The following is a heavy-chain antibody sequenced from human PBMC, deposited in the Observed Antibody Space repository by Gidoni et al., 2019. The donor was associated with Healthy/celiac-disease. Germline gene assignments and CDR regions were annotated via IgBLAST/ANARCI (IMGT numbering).Heavy chain of an antibody. V-gene: IGHV4-31*03. CDR1: GSSSSRGGYY. CDR2: IYYSGSN. CDR3: ARGGSNYDFNYGMDV. J-gene: IGHJ6*02. D-gene: IGHD4-4*01. Sequence: QGQLQESGPGLVKPSQTLSLTGTVSGSSSSRGGYYWRWIRQHPGKGLAWIGYIYYSGSNYYTPSLKIRVTISVDTSKNQFSLKLRSVTAADTDVYYCARGGSNYDFNYGMDVWGQGTTVTVSS.